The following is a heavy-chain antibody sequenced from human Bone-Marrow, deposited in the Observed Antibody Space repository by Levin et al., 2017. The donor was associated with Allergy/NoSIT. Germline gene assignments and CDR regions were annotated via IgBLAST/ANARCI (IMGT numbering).Heavy chain of an antibody. D-gene: IGHD2-2*01. Sequence: GGSLRLSCAASGFTVTNAWINWVRQAPGKGLEWVGRVRAKSAGGTTDYAAPVKGRFTISRDDSNNSLYLQMNSLKTEDTAVYYCTTSAVVLPTDVEFDCWGQGTLVTVSS. CDR3: TTSAVVLPTDVEFDC. CDR1: GFTVTNAW. CDR2: VRAKSAGGTT. V-gene: IGHV3-15*01. J-gene: IGHJ4*02.